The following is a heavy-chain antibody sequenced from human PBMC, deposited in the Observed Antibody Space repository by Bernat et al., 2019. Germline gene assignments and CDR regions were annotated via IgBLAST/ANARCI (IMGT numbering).Heavy chain of an antibody. Sequence: QVQLVQSGAEVKKPGASVKVSCKASGYTFTSYDINWVRQATGQGLEWMGWRNPNSGNTGYAQKFQGRVTMTRNNSISTAYMELSSLRSEDTAGYYCARCRCCNWNGGSVEFDYWGQGTLVTGSS. J-gene: IGHJ4*02. V-gene: IGHV1-8*01. CDR1: GYTFTSYD. CDR2: RNPNSGNT. D-gene: IGHD1-20*01. CDR3: ARCRCCNWNGGSVEFDY.